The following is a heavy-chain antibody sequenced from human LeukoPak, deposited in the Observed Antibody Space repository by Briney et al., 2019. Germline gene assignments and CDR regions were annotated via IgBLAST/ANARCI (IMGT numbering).Heavy chain of an antibody. CDR3: ARDKRALWSPQWLVTLPDDYGMDV. J-gene: IGHJ6*02. CDR1: GGTFSSYA. V-gene: IGHV1-69*01. Sequence: ASVKVSCKASGGTFSSYAISWVRQAPRQGLEWMGGIIPIFGTANYAQKFQGRVTITADGSTSTAYMELSSLRSEDTAVYYCARDKRALWSPQWLVTLPDDYGMDVWGQGTTVTVSS. CDR2: IIPIFGTA. D-gene: IGHD6-19*01.